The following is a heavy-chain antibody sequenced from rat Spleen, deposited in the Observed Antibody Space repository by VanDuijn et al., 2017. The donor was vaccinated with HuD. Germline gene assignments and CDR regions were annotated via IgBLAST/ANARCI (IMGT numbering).Heavy chain of an antibody. D-gene: IGHD1-8*01. Sequence: EVQLVESGGGLVQPGRSMKLSCAALGFTFSNYYMAWVRQAPKKGLEWVASISYEGSSTYYGDSVKGRFTISRDNAKSTLYLQMNSLRSEDTATYYCARPHSSHYVMDAWGQGASVTVSS. CDR3: ARPHSSHYVMDA. CDR2: ISYEGSST. J-gene: IGHJ4*01. CDR1: GFTFSNYY. V-gene: IGHV5-22*01.